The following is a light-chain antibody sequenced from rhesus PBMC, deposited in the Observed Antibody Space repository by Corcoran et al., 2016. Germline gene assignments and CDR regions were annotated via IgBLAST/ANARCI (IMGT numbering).Light chain of an antibody. CDR2: AAS. Sequence: DIQMTQSPSSLSASVGDRVTITCRASENVNNYLHWYQQKPGKAPKLLIYAASTLQSGVPSRFSGSGSGTDYTFTISSLQPEDVATYYCQQRNRYPLTFGGGTKVEIK. V-gene: IGKV1-74*01. CDR3: QQRNRYPLT. J-gene: IGKJ4*01. CDR1: ENVNNY.